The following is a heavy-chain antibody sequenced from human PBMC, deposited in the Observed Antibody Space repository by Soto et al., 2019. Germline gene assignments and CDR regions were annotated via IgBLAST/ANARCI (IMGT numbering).Heavy chain of an antibody. CDR3: VRNSPIGSTFSGYDGIDY. CDR2: IIPLLDTT. Sequence: ASVKVSCKTSGGTFRNDIITWVRQAPGQGLEWIGRIIPLLDTTNYAQSFQGRVTITADKSAGTAYMELNSLRSEDTAVYFCVRNSPIGSTFSGYDGIDYWGQGNLVTVSS. J-gene: IGHJ4*02. V-gene: IGHV1-69*08. CDR1: GGTFRNDI. D-gene: IGHD5-12*01.